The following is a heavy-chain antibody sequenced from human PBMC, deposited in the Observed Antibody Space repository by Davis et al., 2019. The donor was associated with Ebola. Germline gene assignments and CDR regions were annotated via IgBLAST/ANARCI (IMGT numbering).Heavy chain of an antibody. CDR3: ASHSSGWVDYYYGMDV. CDR2: INHSGST. V-gene: IGHV4-34*01. J-gene: IGHJ6*02. D-gene: IGHD6-19*01. CDR1: GGSFSGYY. Sequence: MPSETLSLTCAVYGGSFSGYYWSWIRQPPGKGLEWIGEINHSGSTNYNPSLKSRLIISIDTSKNQFSLKLSSVTAADTAVYYCASHSSGWVDYYYGMDVWGQGTTVTVSS.